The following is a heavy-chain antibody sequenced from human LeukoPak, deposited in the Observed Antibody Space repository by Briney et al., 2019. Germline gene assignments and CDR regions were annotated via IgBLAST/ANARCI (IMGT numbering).Heavy chain of an antibody. CDR1: GGSISSSNW. Sequence: SETLSLTCAVSGGSISSSNWWSWVRQPPGKGLEWIGEIYHSGSTNYNPSLKSRVTISVDKSKNQFSLKLSSVTAADTAVYYCAFQYSSSWCYYGMDVWGQGTTVTVSS. CDR3: AFQYSSSWCYYGMDV. D-gene: IGHD6-13*01. CDR2: IYHSGST. V-gene: IGHV4-4*02. J-gene: IGHJ6*02.